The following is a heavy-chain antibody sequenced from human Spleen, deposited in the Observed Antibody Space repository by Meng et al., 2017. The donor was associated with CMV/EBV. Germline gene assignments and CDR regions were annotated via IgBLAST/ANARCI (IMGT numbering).Heavy chain of an antibody. CDR1: GFTFSSYS. Sequence: GGSLRLSCAASGFTFSSYSMNWVRQAPGKGLEWVSYISSSSSTIYYADSVKGRFTISRDNAKNSLYLQMNSLRAEDTAVYYCARGDGIAVKDRRRYFDYWGQGTLVTVSS. CDR2: ISSSSSTI. CDR3: ARGDGIAVKDRRRYFDY. D-gene: IGHD6-19*01. J-gene: IGHJ4*02. V-gene: IGHV3-48*04.